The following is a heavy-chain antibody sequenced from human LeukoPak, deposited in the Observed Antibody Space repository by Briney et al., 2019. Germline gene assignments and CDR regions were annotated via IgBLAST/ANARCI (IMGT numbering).Heavy chain of an antibody. CDR2: IKSKADGETT. V-gene: IGHV3-15*01. CDR1: GFTFIDAW. D-gene: IGHD3-10*01. Sequence: GGSLRLSCATSGFTFIDAWKGWVRQGPEKGLEWVGRIKSKADGETTDYAAPVKIRFTISRDDSKNTLYLQMNSLKIEDTGVYYCVTDLVSPPAYGFDYWGQGTLVTVSS. CDR3: VTDLVSPPAYGFDY. J-gene: IGHJ4*02.